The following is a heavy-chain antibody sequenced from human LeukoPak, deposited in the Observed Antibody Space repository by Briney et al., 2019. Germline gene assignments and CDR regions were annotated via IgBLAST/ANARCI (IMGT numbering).Heavy chain of an antibody. CDR2: ISSIGTTI. CDR3: ARVRDYYDSSGYYSEYFQD. CDR1: GFTFSDYY. V-gene: IGHV3-11*04. Sequence: PGGSLRLSCAASGFTFSDYYMSWIRQAPGKGLEWVSYISSIGTTIYYADSVRGRFTISRDNAKNSLYLQMNSLRAEDTAVYYCARVRDYYDSSGYYSEYFQDWGQGTLVTVSS. J-gene: IGHJ1*01. D-gene: IGHD3-22*01.